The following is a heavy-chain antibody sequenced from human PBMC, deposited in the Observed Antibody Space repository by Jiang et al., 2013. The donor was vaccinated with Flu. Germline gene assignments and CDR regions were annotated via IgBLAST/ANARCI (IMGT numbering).Heavy chain of an antibody. CDR1: GGSFSGYY. CDR3: ARGPERITIFGVVPSPFDY. D-gene: IGHD3-3*01. Sequence: LLKPSETLSLTCAVYGGSFSGYYWSWIRQPPGKGLEWIGEINHSGSTNYNPSLKSRVTISVDTSKNQFSLKLSSVTAADTAVYYCARGPERITIFGVVPSPFDYWGQGTLVTVSS. J-gene: IGHJ4*02. V-gene: IGHV4-34*01. CDR2: INHSGST.